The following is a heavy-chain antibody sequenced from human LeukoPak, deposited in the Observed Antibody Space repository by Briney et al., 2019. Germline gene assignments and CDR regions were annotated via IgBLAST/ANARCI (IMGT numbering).Heavy chain of an antibody. Sequence: SETLSLTCTVSGGSISSSSYYWGWIRQPPGKGLEWIGSIYYSGSTYYNPSLKSRVTISVDTSKNQFSLKLSSVAAADTAVYYCARLTTSNWFDPWGQGTLVTVSS. CDR2: IYYSGST. CDR3: ARLTTSNWFDP. V-gene: IGHV4-39*01. D-gene: IGHD2/OR15-2a*01. CDR1: GGSISSSSYY. J-gene: IGHJ5*02.